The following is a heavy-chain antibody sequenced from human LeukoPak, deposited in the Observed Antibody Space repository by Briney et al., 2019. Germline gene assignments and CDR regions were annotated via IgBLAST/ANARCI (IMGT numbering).Heavy chain of an antibody. CDR2: IKQDGSEK. D-gene: IGHD3-22*01. CDR1: GFTFSSYW. Sequence: GSLRLSCAASGFTFSSYWMSWVRQAPGKGLEWVANIKQDGSEKYYVDSVKGRFTISRDNAKNSLYLQMNSLRAEDTAVYYCARDRVDGSGQKLDGFDYWGQGTLVIVSS. V-gene: IGHV3-7*01. J-gene: IGHJ4*02. CDR3: ARDRVDGSGQKLDGFDY.